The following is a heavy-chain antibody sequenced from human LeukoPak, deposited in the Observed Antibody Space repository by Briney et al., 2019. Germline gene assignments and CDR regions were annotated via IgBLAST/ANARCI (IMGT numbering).Heavy chain of an antibody. V-gene: IGHV3-48*01. Sequence: SVKGRFTTSRDNAKNSLYLQMNSLRAEDTAVYYCARGTLYSSGWDKFDYWGQGTLVTVSS. CDR3: ARGTLYSSGWDKFDY. D-gene: IGHD6-19*01. J-gene: IGHJ4*02.